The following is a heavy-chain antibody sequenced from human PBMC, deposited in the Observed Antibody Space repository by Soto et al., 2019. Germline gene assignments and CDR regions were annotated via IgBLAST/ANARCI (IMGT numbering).Heavy chain of an antibody. CDR3: ARNRNSGSTFDS. J-gene: IGHJ5*01. CDR2: INSDGSTK. D-gene: IGHD6-6*01. Sequence: EVQLVESGGGLVQPGGSLRLSCAASGFTFRSYWMHWVRQAPGKGLEWVARINSDGSTKTYADSVKGRFTISRDNAKNTLYLQMNSLRAEDTAVYYCARNRNSGSTFDSWGQGTLVTVSS. CDR1: GFTFRSYW. V-gene: IGHV3-74*01.